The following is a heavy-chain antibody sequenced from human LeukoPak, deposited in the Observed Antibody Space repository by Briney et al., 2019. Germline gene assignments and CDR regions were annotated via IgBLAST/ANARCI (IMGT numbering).Heavy chain of an antibody. D-gene: IGHD1-26*01. CDR1: GGSFSGYY. Sequence: SETLSLTCAVYGGSFSGYYWSWIRQPPGKGLEWIGEINHSGSTNYNTSLKCRVTISVDTSKNQFSLKLSSVTAADTAVYYCARSRPGSYPNYYYYMDVWDKGTTVTVSS. J-gene: IGHJ6*03. V-gene: IGHV4-34*01. CDR3: ARSRPGSYPNYYYYMDV. CDR2: INHSGST.